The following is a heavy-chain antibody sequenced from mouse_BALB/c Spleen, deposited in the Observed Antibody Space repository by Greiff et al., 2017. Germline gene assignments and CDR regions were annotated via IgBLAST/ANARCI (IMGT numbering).Heavy chain of an antibody. CDR1: GFTFTDYY. CDR2: IRNKANGYTT. CDR3: ARAFYYYGSSRYYYAMDY. J-gene: IGHJ4*01. V-gene: IGHV7-3*02. D-gene: IGHD1-1*01. Sequence: EVKLVESGGGLVQPGGSLRLSCATSGFTFTDYYMSWVRQPPGKALEWLGFIRNKANGYTTEYSASVKGRFTISRDNSQSILYLQMNTLRAEDSATYYCARAFYYYGSSRYYYAMDYWGQGTSVTVSS.